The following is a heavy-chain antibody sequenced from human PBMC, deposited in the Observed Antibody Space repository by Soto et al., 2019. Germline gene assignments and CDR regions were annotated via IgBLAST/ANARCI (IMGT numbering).Heavy chain of an antibody. V-gene: IGHV1-2*02. CDR1: GYTFTGYY. D-gene: IGHD2-2*01. CDR2: INPNSGGT. J-gene: IGHJ4*02. Sequence: ASVKVSCKASGYTFTGYYMHWVRQAPGQGLEWMGWINPNSGGTNYAQKFQGRVTMTRDTSISTAYMELSRLRSYDTAVYYCARDPQSVVPAASSHIPFDYWGQGTLVTVSS. CDR3: ARDPQSVVPAASSHIPFDY.